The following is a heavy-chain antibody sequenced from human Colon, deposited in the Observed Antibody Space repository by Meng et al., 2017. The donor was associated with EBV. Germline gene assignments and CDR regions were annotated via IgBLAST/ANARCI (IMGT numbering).Heavy chain of an antibody. Sequence: QLHLGEARSVLGLPGGSLQLSCAAVGFTFRNNYLNWIRRAPGKGLVWLSYISSSGSTINYADSVKGRFTISRDNAKNSLYLQMNSLRAEDTAVYYCARDLGVAATGTSYFDPWGQGTLVTVSS. V-gene: IGHV3-11*01. D-gene: IGHD6-13*01. CDR2: ISSSGSTI. CDR3: ARDLGVAATGTSYFDP. CDR1: GFTFRNNY. J-gene: IGHJ5*02.